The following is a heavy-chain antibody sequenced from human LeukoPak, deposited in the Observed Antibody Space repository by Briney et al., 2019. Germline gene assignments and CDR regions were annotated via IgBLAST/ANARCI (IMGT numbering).Heavy chain of an antibody. CDR3: AKSVGPMVRGVMIDY. J-gene: IGHJ4*02. CDR2: MSYDGYNK. CDR1: GFTFSSFA. V-gene: IGHV3-30-3*02. D-gene: IGHD3-10*01. Sequence: GGSLRLSCAASGFTFSSFAMHWVRQAPGKGLEWVAVMSYDGYNKYYADSVKGRFTISRDNFKNTLYLQMNSLRAEDTAVYYCAKSVGPMVRGVMIDYWGQGTLVTVSS.